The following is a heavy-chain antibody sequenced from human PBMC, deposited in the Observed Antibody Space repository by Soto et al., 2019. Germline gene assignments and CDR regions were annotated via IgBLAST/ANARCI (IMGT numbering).Heavy chain of an antibody. V-gene: IGHV5-51*01. Sequence: EVQLVQSGAEMKKPGESLKISCKGSGYIFADYWIAWVRQMPGNGLEWMGIVYPYLSDIRYSPSFQGQVTISPTMSIIAAYLQWNSLKASEAAVYYCARVGLLGASRNWYFDLWGCGTLVRVSS. CDR2: VYPYLSDI. D-gene: IGHD1-26*01. J-gene: IGHJ2*01. CDR1: GYIFADYW. CDR3: ARVGLLGASRNWYFDL.